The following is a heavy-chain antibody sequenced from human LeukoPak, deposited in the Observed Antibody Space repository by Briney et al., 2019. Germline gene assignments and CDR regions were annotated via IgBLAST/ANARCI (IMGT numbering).Heavy chain of an antibody. Sequence: PSETLSLTCAVYGGSFSGYYWSWIRQPPGKGLEWIGEINHSGSTNYNPSLKRRVTISVDTSENNFSLTLSSVTAADTAVYYCARAGGSSWGQGTLVTVSS. CDR3: ARAGGSS. V-gene: IGHV4-34*01. CDR1: GGSFSGYY. D-gene: IGHD2-2*01. CDR2: INHSGST. J-gene: IGHJ4*02.